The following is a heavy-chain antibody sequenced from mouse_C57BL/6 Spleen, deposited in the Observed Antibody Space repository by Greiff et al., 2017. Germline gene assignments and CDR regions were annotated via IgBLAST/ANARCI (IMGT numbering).Heavy chain of an antibody. V-gene: IGHV1-53*01. CDR3: ARRDSYYYGSGYAMDY. D-gene: IGHD1-1*01. Sequence: QVQLKQPGTELVKPGASVKLSCKASGYTFTSYWMHWVKQRPGQGLEWIGNINPSNGGTNYNEKFKSKATLTVDKSSSTAYMQLSSLTSEDSAVYYCARRDSYYYGSGYAMDYWGQGTSVTVSS. CDR2: INPSNGGT. J-gene: IGHJ4*01. CDR1: GYTFTSYW.